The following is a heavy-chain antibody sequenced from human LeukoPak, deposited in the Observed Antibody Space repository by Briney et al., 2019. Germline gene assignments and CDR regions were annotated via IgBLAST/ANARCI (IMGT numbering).Heavy chain of an antibody. CDR2: ISAYNGNT. Sequence: ASVKVSCKASGYTFTSYGISWVRQAPGQGLEWMGWISAYNGNTNYAQKLQGRVTMTTDTSTSTAYVELRSLRSDDTAVYYCARDVVVGYDRRSNWFDPWGQGTLVTVSS. D-gene: IGHD5-12*01. CDR1: GYTFTSYG. J-gene: IGHJ5*02. V-gene: IGHV1-18*01. CDR3: ARDVVVGYDRRSNWFDP.